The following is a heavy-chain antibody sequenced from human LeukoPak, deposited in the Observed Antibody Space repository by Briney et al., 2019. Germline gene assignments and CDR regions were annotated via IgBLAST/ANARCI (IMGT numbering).Heavy chain of an antibody. J-gene: IGHJ4*02. CDR3: ARGRPGDYFDY. CDR1: GYTFTGYF. CDR2: INPNSGGT. Sequence: ASVKVPCKASGYTFTGYFMHWVRQAPGQGLEWMGWINPNSGGTSYLQNFQGRVTMTRDTSISTAYMDLSRLRSDDTAVYYCARGRPGDYFDYWGQGTLVTVFS. D-gene: IGHD6-25*01. V-gene: IGHV1-2*02.